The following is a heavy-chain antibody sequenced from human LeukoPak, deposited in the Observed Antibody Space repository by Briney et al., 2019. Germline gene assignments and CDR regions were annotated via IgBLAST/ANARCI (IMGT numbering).Heavy chain of an antibody. CDR2: IIPIFGTA. V-gene: IGHV1-69*05. D-gene: IGHD5-12*01. Sequence: ASVKVSCKASGGTFSSYAISWVRQAPGQGLEWMGRIIPIFGTANYAQKFQGRVTITTDESTSTAYMELSSLRSEDTAAYYCAGDRKIVARIVGGGEFDYWGQGTLVTVSS. J-gene: IGHJ4*02. CDR1: GGTFSSYA. CDR3: AGDRKIVARIVGGGEFDY.